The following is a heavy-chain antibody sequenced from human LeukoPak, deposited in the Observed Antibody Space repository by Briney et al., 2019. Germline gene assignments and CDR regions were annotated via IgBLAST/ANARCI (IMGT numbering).Heavy chain of an antibody. CDR1: GXSISGYY. J-gene: IGHJ5*02. CDR2: IYTSEFT. Sequence: PSETLSLTCTVSGXSISGYYGSWIRQPARKGLELIGRIYTSEFTNYNPSLKSRVIMSVDTSKNQFSLKLNSVTAADTAVYYCARALSRSSSWEFDPWGQGILVTVSS. CDR3: ARALSRSSSWEFDP. V-gene: IGHV4-4*07. D-gene: IGHD6-13*01.